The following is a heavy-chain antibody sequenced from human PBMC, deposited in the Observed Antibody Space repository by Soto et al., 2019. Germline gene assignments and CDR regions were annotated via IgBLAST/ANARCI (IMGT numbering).Heavy chain of an antibody. J-gene: IGHJ4*02. V-gene: IGHV3-11*05. CDR1: GFTFSDHY. Sequence: QVQLVESGGGLVKPGGSLRLSCVASGFTFSDHYMTWIRQASGKGLEWLSYISTSSSYTNYADSVKGRFTFSRDNAMNSLYLQMNSLRAEDTAVYYCARLRLTGYFDYWGQGTLVTVSS. CDR2: ISTSSSYT. CDR3: ARLRLTGYFDY.